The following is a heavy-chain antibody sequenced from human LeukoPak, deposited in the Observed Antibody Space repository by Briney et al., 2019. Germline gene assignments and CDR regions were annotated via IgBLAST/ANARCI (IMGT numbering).Heavy chain of an antibody. D-gene: IGHD1-26*01. CDR3: ARGGRWELPRPYAFDI. V-gene: IGHV1-18*01. J-gene: IGHJ3*02. Sequence: ASVKVSCKASGYTFTSYGISWLRRAPGQGLEWMGWISTYNGHTNYAQKLQGRVTMTTDTSTSTAYMELRNLRSDDTAVYYCARGGRWELPRPYAFDIWGQGTMVTVSS. CDR1: GYTFTSYG. CDR2: ISTYNGHT.